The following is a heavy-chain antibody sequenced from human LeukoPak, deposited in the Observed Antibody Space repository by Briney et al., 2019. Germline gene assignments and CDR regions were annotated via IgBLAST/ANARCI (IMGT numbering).Heavy chain of an antibody. V-gene: IGHV4-39*07. Sequence: SETLSLTCTVSGGSISSSSYYWGWIRQPPGKGLEWIGSIYYSGSTDYNPSLKSRVTITIDTSKNQLFLKLNSVTAADTAVYYCASQHYYDTGSVRGWFDPWGQGTLVPVSS. CDR2: IYYSGST. J-gene: IGHJ5*02. CDR3: ASQHYYDTGSVRGWFDP. D-gene: IGHD3-10*01. CDR1: GGSISSSSYY.